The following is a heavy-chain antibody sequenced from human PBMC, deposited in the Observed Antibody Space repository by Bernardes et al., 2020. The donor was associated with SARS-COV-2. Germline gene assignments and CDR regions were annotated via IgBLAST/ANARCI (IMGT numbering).Heavy chain of an antibody. D-gene: IGHD3-3*01. CDR2: LSYDGSNK. CDR3: ARGGIFGAVKGGMDV. J-gene: IGHJ6*02. V-gene: IGHV3-30-3*01. Sequence: YLILSCSASGFTFNDTALHWVRQAPCKGLEWVAVLSYDGSNKYYADSVKGRFTISRDNSKDTLYLQMNGLRDEDTALYYCARGGIFGAVKGGMDVWGQGTTVTVSS. CDR1: GFTFNDTA.